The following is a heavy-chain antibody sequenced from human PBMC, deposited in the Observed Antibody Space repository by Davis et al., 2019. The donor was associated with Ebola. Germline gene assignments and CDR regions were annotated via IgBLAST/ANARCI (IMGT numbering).Heavy chain of an antibody. CDR2: ISSSSSYT. CDR3: AKGGGKYCSNGVCFLDY. V-gene: IGHV3-11*06. D-gene: IGHD2-8*01. CDR1: GFTFSAYF. J-gene: IGHJ4*02. Sequence: AGSLSLSCAVSGFTFSAYFMRWIRQAPGTGLDLVSYISSSSSYTNYADSVKGRFTISIDNAKNSLYLQMNSLRAEDTAVYYCAKGGGKYCSNGVCFLDYWGQGTLVTVSS.